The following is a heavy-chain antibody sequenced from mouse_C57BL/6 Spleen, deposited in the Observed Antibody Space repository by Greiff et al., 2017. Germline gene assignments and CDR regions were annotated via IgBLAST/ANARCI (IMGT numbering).Heavy chain of an antibody. J-gene: IGHJ4*01. Sequence: QVQLKQSGAELVRPGTSVKVSCKASGYAFTNYLIEWVKQRPGQGLEWIGVINPGSGGTNYNEKFKGKATLTADKSSSTAYMQLSSLTSEDSAVYFCARGDYDGALYAMDYWGQGTSVTVSS. CDR2: INPGSGGT. CDR1: GYAFTNYL. CDR3: ARGDYDGALYAMDY. V-gene: IGHV1-54*01. D-gene: IGHD2-4*01.